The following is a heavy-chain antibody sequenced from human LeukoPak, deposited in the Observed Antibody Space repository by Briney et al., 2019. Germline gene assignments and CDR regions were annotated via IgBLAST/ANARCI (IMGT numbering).Heavy chain of an antibody. Sequence: GGSLRLSCAASGFTVSSNYMSWVRQAPGKGLEWVSAISGSGGSTYYADSVKGRFTISRDNAKNSLYLQMNSLRTGDTAVYYCAKDRLLNCRGDCYIFDYWGQGTVVTVSS. D-gene: IGHD2-21*02. V-gene: IGHV3-23*01. CDR1: GFTVSSNY. CDR3: AKDRLLNCRGDCYIFDY. CDR2: ISGSGGST. J-gene: IGHJ4*02.